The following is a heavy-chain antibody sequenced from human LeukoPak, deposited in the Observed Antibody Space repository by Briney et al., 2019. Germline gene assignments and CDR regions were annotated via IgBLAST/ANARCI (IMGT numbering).Heavy chain of an antibody. CDR2: ISSSSSYI. D-gene: IGHD2-2*01. CDR1: GFTFSSYS. Sequence: GGSLRLSCAASGFTFSSYSMNWVRQAPGKGLEWVSSISSSSSYIYYADSVKGRFTISRDNAKNSLYLRMNSLRAEDTAVYYCAKDPDIVVVPAAFYMDVWGKGTTVTVSS. J-gene: IGHJ6*03. V-gene: IGHV3-21*04. CDR3: AKDPDIVVVPAAFYMDV.